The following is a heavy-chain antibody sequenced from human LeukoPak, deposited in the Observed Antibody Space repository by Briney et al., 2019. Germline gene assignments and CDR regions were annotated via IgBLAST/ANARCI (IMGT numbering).Heavy chain of an antibody. D-gene: IGHD6-19*01. V-gene: IGHV4-61*02. CDR2: IYTSGST. CDR1: GGSISSGSYY. Sequence: SQTLSLTCTVSGGSISSGSYYWSWIRQPAGKGLEWIGRIYTSGSTNYNPSLKSRVTISVDTSKNQFSLKLSSVTAADTAVYYCARHLRHVQWLHNWFDPWGQGTLVTVSS. J-gene: IGHJ5*02. CDR3: ARHLRHVQWLHNWFDP.